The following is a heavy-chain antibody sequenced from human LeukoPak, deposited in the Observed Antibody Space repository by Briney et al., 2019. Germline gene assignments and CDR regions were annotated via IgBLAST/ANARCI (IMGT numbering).Heavy chain of an antibody. CDR2: ISSNGGSS. D-gene: IGHD1-1*01. CDR3: VKITSVTGGDC. Sequence: GGSLRLSCSASGFTFSAYAMYWVRRAPGKGLEYVSGISSNGGSSFYADSVKGRFTISRDNSKNTLYLQMSSLRAEDTAVYYCVKITSVTGGDCWGQGTRLTVSS. J-gene: IGHJ4*02. V-gene: IGHV3-64D*09. CDR1: GFTFSAYA.